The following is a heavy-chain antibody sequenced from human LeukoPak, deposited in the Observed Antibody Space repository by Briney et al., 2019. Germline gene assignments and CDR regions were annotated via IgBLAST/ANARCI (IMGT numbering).Heavy chain of an antibody. CDR3: ARLKTIAAAGSYYFDY. J-gene: IGHJ4*02. Sequence: SETLSLTCTVSGGSISSYYWSWIRQPPGKRLEWIGYIYYSGSTNYNPSLKSRVTISVDTSKNQFSLKLSSVTAADTAVYYCARLKTIAAAGSYYFDYWGQGTLVTVSS. CDR2: IYYSGST. D-gene: IGHD6-13*01. CDR1: GGSISSYY. V-gene: IGHV4-59*08.